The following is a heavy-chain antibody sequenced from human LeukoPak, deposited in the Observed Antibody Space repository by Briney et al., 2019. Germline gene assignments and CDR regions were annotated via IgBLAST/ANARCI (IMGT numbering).Heavy chain of an antibody. Sequence: SETLSLTCTVSGGSISSYYWSWIRQPPGKGLEWIGYIYYSGSTNYNPSLKSRVTMSVDTSKNQFSLKLSSLTAADTAVYYCGREGAYCSSTSCHLQNWFDPWGQGTRVTVSS. V-gene: IGHV4-59*12. CDR2: IYYSGST. CDR3: GREGAYCSSTSCHLQNWFDP. CDR1: GGSISSYY. D-gene: IGHD2-2*01. J-gene: IGHJ5*02.